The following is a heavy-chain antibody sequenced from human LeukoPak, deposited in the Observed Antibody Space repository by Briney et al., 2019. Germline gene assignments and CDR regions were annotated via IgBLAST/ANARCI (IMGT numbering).Heavy chain of an antibody. CDR2: IYSGGST. CDR3: ARDLPAEAFDI. V-gene: IGHV3-53*01. CDR1: GFTVSSNY. Sequence: GGSLRLSCAASGFTVSSNYMSWVRQAPGKGLEGFSFIYSGGSTYYADSVKARFTISRDNPKNTLYLQMNSLRAEDTAVYYCARDLPAEAFDIWGQGTMVTVSS. J-gene: IGHJ3*02.